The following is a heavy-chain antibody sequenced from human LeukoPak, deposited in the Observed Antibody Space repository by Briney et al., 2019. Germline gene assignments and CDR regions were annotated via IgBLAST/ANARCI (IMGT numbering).Heavy chain of an antibody. CDR2: IFPADSDT. Sequence: GESLKISCRASGYSFTTYWIGWVRQKPGKGLEWMGVIFPADSDTRYSPSFQGQVTISADKSISTAYLQWSSLKASDTAMYYCASVYSSTSWDYWGQGTLVTVSS. D-gene: IGHD6-13*01. CDR1: GYSFTTYW. CDR3: ASVYSSTSWDY. J-gene: IGHJ4*02. V-gene: IGHV5-51*01.